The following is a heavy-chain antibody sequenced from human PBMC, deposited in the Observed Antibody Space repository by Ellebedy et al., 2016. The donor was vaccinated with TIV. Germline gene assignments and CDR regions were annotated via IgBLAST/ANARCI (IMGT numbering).Heavy chain of an antibody. D-gene: IGHD3-10*01. CDR3: ARTRGGEFDS. Sequence: GESLKISXTASGFTFSDYYMAWIRQTPGKGLEWVSYISGASNYIEYGDSVKGRFIISRDNGKNSVYLQMSSLRGEDTAVYYCARTRGGEFDSWGQGTLVTASS. CDR1: GFTFSDYY. J-gene: IGHJ4*02. V-gene: IGHV3-11*06. CDR2: ISGASNYI.